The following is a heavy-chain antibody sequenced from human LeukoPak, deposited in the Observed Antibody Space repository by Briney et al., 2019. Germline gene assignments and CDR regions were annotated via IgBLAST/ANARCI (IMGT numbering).Heavy chain of an antibody. J-gene: IGHJ6*02. CDR1: GFTFSSYA. CDR3: AREPTRGMDV. CDR2: ISYDGSNK. V-gene: IGHV3-30-3*01. Sequence: GRSLRLSCAASGFTFSSYAMHWVRQAPGKGLEWVAVISYDGSNKYYADSVKGRFTISRDNAKSSLYLQMNSLRAEDTAVYYCAREPTRGMDVWGQGTTVTVSS. D-gene: IGHD1-1*01.